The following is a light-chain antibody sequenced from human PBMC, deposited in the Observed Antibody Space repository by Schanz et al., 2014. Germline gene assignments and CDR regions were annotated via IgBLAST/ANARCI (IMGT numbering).Light chain of an antibody. CDR2: GSS. V-gene: IGKV3-15*01. J-gene: IGKJ3*01. Sequence: EIVMTQSPATLSVSPGERATLPCRASQSVSDNLAWYQLQPGRVPRLLIYGSSTRAAGVPDRFSGSGSGTEFTLTISSLQSEDFAVYYCQQYNNWPPFTFGPGTKVDIK. CDR1: QSVSDN. CDR3: QQYNNWPPFT.